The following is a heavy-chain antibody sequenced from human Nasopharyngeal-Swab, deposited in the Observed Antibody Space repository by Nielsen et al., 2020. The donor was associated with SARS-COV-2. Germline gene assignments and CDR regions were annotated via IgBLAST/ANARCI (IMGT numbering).Heavy chain of an antibody. CDR3: ARDSSSGWYRPFDY. CDR2: IKQDGTLK. Sequence: GGSLRLSCGGSGFTFSDYWMSWVRQSPEKGLEWVANIKQDGTLKSYVDSVKGRFTISRDNAKNSLYLQMNSLRAEDTAVYYCARDSSSGWYRPFDYWGQGTLVTVSS. CDR1: GFTFSDYW. J-gene: IGHJ4*02. V-gene: IGHV3-7*03. D-gene: IGHD6-19*01.